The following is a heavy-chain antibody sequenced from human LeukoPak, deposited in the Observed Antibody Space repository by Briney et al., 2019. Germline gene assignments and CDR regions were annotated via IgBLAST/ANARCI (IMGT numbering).Heavy chain of an antibody. J-gene: IGHJ1*01. CDR1: GYTFTDYY. Sequence: GASVKVSFKASGYTFTDYYIHWVRQAPGQGLEWMGWINPNSGGTSYAQKFQGRVTMTRDTSISTAYMELSRLRSDDTAVYYCARGPATQGVRHWGQGTLVTVSS. CDR3: ARGPATQGVRH. V-gene: IGHV1-2*02. D-gene: IGHD1-1*01. CDR2: INPNSGGT.